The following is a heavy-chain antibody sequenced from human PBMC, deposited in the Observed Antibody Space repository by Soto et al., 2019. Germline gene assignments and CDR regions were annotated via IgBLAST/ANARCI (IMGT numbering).Heavy chain of an antibody. D-gene: IGHD6-13*01. Sequence: QVQLVQSGAEVKKPGASVKVSCKASGYTFTSYGISWVRQAPGQGLEWMGWISAYNGNTNYAQKLQGRVTMTSDTSASTADMELRSLRTDDAAVYSCARESSSSCHDYWGQGTRVTVSS. V-gene: IGHV1-18*01. CDR1: GYTFTSYG. CDR3: ARESSSSCHDY. J-gene: IGHJ4*02. CDR2: ISAYNGNT.